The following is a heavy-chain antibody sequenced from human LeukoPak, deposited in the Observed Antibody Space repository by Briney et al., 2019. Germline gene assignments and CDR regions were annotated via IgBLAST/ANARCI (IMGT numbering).Heavy chain of an antibody. V-gene: IGHV3-23*01. Sequence: PGGSLRLSCAASGVTFSSHGMSWVRQAPGKGLEWVSTISGSGYNTYYADSVMGRFTISRDNSKNTMYLQMNSLRAEDTAVYYCAKGAEEGVVITSVYYYYMDAWGKGTTVTISS. CDR2: ISGSGYNT. J-gene: IGHJ6*03. CDR1: GVTFSSHG. CDR3: AKGAEEGVVITSVYYYYMDA. D-gene: IGHD3-22*01.